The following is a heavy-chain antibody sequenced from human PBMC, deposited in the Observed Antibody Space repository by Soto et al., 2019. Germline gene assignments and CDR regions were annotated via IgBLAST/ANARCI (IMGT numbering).Heavy chain of an antibody. J-gene: IGHJ4*02. D-gene: IGHD5-18*01. V-gene: IGHV4-59*01. CDR1: GGSSSSYY. CDR3: ARDNGYSYGYTLDH. Sequence: SETLPHTCTVSGGSSSSYYWSWIRQPTGKGLEWIGYIYYSGSTNYNPSLKSRVTISVDTSKNQFSLKLSSVTAADTAVYYCARDNGYSYGYTLDHWGQGTLVTVSS. CDR2: IYYSGST.